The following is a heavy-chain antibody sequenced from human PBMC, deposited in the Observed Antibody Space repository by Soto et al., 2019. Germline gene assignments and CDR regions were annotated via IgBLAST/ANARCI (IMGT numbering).Heavy chain of an antibody. D-gene: IGHD3-22*01. CDR1: GGTFSSYA. J-gene: IGHJ4*02. V-gene: IGHV1-69*13. CDR2: IIPIFGTA. CDR3: ARDGPTGYDSSGYYLDY. Sequence: SVKVSCKASGGTFSSYAISWVRQAPGQGLEWMGGIIPIFGTANYAQKFQGRVTITADESTSTAYMELSSLRSEDTAVYYCARDGPTGYDSSGYYLDYWGQGTLVTVSS.